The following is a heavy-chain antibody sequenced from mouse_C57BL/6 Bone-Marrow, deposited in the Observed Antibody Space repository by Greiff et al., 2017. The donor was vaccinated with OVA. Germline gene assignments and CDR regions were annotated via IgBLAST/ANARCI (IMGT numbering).Heavy chain of an antibody. CDR3: ARDYAWFAY. D-gene: IGHD2-12*01. V-gene: IGHV3-6*01. CDR1: GYSITSGYY. CDR2: ISYDGSN. J-gene: IGHJ3*01. Sequence: DVKLQESGPGLVKPSQSLSLTCSVTGYSITSGYYWNWIRQFPGNKLEWMGYISYDGSNNYNPSLKNRISITRDTSKNQFFLKLNSVTTEDTATYYCARDYAWFAYWGQGTLVTVSA.